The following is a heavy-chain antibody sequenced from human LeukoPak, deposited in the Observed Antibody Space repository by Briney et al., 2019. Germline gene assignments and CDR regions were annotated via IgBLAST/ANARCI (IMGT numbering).Heavy chain of an antibody. V-gene: IGHV3-11*01. CDR3: ARRRVVTAMVSYYYHGMDV. CDR1: GFTFSDYY. CDR2: ISSSGSTI. D-gene: IGHD2-21*02. Sequence: GGSLTLSCAASGFTFSDYYMSWIRQAPGKGLEWVSYISSSGSTIYYADSVKGRFTISRDNAKNSLYLQMNSLRAEDTAVYYCARRRVVTAMVSYYYHGMDVWGQGTTVTVSS. J-gene: IGHJ6*02.